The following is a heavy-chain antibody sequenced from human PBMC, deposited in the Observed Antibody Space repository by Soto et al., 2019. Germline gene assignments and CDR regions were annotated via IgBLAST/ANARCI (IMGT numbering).Heavy chain of an antibody. CDR2: IYYSGST. CDR1: GGSISSGGYS. V-gene: IGHV4-31*11. CDR3: ARETGYYGSGSYWVDY. Sequence: SETLSLTCAVSGGSISSGGYSWSWIRQPPGKGLEWIGYIYYSGSTYYNPSLKSRLTISVDTSKNQFSLRLSSATAADTAVYYCARETGYYGSGSYWVDYWGQGTLVTVSS. J-gene: IGHJ4*02. D-gene: IGHD3-10*01.